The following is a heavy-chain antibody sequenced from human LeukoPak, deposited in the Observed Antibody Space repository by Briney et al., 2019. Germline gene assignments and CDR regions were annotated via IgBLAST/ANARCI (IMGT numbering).Heavy chain of an antibody. CDR1: GASISSGGYC. D-gene: IGHD3-10*01. J-gene: IGHJ5*02. CDR3: ANYGAGTYRFDP. V-gene: IGHV4-31*03. CDR2: ICYSGTT. Sequence: SETLSLTCTVSGASISSGGYCWSWIRQHPGKGLEWIGYICYSGTTYYNPSLKSRVSISVDMSENQFSLKLSSVTAADTAVYYCANYGAGTYRFDPWGQGTLVTVSS.